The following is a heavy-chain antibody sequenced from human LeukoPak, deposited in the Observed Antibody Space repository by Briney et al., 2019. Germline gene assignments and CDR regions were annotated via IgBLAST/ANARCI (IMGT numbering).Heavy chain of an antibody. D-gene: IGHD6-13*01. V-gene: IGHV4-39*07. CDR3: ARVSIAAASRYFDY. CDR2: IYYSGST. J-gene: IGHJ4*02. CDR1: GGSISSSSYY. Sequence: SETLSLTCTVSGGSISSSSYYWGWIRQPPGKGLEWIGSIYYSGSTYYNPSLKSRVTISVDTSKNQFSLKLSSVTAADTAVYYCARVSIAAASRYFDYWGQGTLVTVSS.